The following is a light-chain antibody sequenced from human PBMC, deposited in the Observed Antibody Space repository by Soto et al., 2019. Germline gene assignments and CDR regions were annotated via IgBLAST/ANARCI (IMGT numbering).Light chain of an antibody. J-gene: IGKJ1*01. CDR2: GAS. V-gene: IGKV3-15*01. Sequence: EIVMTQSPATLSVSPGERATLSCRASQSVSSNLAWYQQKPGQAPRLLIYGASTRATGIPARFSGSGSGTEFTLTISRLQSEDFAVYYCQKYKNWPPWTFGKGTKVEIK. CDR1: QSVSSN. CDR3: QKYKNWPPWT.